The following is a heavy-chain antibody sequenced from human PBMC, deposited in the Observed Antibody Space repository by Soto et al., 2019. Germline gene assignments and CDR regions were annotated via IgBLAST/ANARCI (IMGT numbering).Heavy chain of an antibody. J-gene: IGHJ6*02. D-gene: IGHD2-15*01. Sequence: SETLSLTCTVSGGSISSYYWSWIRQPPGKGLEWIGYIYYSGSTNYNPSLRSRVTISVDTSKNQFSLKLSSVTAADTAVYYCAREGSYKNYYYYGMDVWGQGTTVTVSS. V-gene: IGHV4-59*01. CDR1: GGSISSYY. CDR3: AREGSYKNYYYYGMDV. CDR2: IYYSGST.